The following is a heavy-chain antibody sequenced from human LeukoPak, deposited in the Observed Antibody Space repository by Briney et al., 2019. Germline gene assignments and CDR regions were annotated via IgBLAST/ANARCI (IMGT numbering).Heavy chain of an antibody. J-gene: IGHJ4*02. V-gene: IGHV3-21*01. CDR1: GFTFGAYT. CDR3: ARAPLRDDYGDYEDY. CDR2: ISSSSSYI. Sequence: GGSLRLSCAASGFTFGAYTINWVRQAPGKGLEWVSSISSSSSYIYYADSVKGRFTISRDNAKNSLYLQMNSLRAEDTAVYYCARAPLRDDYGDYEDYWGQGTLVTVSS. D-gene: IGHD4-17*01.